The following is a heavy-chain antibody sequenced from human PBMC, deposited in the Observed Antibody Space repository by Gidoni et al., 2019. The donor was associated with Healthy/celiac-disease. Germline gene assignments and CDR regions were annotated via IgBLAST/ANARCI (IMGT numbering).Heavy chain of an antibody. Sequence: QVQLVESGGGVVQPGRSLRLSCAASGFTFSSYGMPWVRQAPGKGLEWVAVIWYDGSNKYYADSVKGRFTISRDNSKNTLYLQMNSLRAEDTAVYYCARDSSGEYYFDYWGQGTLVTVSS. CDR1: GFTFSSYG. CDR2: IWYDGSNK. J-gene: IGHJ4*02. D-gene: IGHD3-10*01. V-gene: IGHV3-33*01. CDR3: ARDSSGEYYFDY.